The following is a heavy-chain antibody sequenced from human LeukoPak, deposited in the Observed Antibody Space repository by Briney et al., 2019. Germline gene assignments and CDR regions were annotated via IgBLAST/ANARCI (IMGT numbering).Heavy chain of an antibody. Sequence: SETLSLTRTVSGGSISSSSYYWGWIRQPPGKGLEWIGSIYYSGSTYYNPSLKSRVTISVDTSKNQFSLKLSSVTAADTAVYYCAGELLWFGSTSRGGAKYYYYGMDVWGQGTTVTVSS. CDR2: IYYSGST. J-gene: IGHJ6*02. CDR3: AGELLWFGSTSRGGAKYYYYGMDV. CDR1: GGSISSSSYY. V-gene: IGHV4-39*01. D-gene: IGHD3-10*01.